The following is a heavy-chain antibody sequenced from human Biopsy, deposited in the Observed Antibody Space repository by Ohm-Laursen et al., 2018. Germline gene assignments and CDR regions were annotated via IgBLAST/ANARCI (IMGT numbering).Heavy chain of an antibody. D-gene: IGHD2-15*01. CDR2: INQSGRT. J-gene: IGHJ4*02. CDR1: GKTFSDYY. Sequence: TLSLTCAVYGKTFSDYYWSWIRQPPGKGLEWIGQINQSGRTNYNPSLKGRVNISADKSNNQFSLKLTSVTSADTAVYFCGNEVHGRDYWGLGALVTVSS. V-gene: IGHV4-34*08. CDR3: GNEVHGRDY.